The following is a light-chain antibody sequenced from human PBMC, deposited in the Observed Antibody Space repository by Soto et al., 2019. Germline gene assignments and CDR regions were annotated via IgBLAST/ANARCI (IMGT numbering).Light chain of an antibody. V-gene: IGLV2-11*01. CDR1: SSDVGGYNY. J-gene: IGLJ1*01. CDR3: CSNAGRYTYI. Sequence: QSALAQPGSVCGTPGRTVTFSCAGTSSDVGGYNYVSWYQQHPGKAPKLMIYDVSKRPSGVPDRFSGSKSGNTASLTISGLQAEDEADYYCCSNAGRYTYIFGTGTKVTVL. CDR2: DVS.